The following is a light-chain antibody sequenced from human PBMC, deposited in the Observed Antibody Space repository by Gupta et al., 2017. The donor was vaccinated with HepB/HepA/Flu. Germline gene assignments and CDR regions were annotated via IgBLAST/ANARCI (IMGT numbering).Light chain of an antibody. CDR2: GSS. CDR3: QQIYSSLLT. J-gene: IGKJ4*01. Sequence: DIQMTQSPSSLSASVGDRVTITCRASQRVSTYLNWYQQKPGKVPKLLIFGSSTLQGGVPSRFSGSGSGTDFTLTISSLQPEDFATYYCQQIYSSLLTFGGGTKVEV. CDR1: QRVSTY. V-gene: IGKV1-39*01.